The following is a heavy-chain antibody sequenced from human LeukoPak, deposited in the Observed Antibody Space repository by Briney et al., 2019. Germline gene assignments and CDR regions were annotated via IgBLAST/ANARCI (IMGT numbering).Heavy chain of an antibody. D-gene: IGHD3-10*01. CDR2: ISGTTTYI. Sequence: PGGSLRLSCAASEFTFSSYTLNWVRQAPWRGLEWISSISGTTTYIYYADSLKGRFTISRDNAKNSLYLQMNSLRAEDTAVYYCARGNNYHGSGSSYYFDYWGQGTLVTVSS. CDR1: EFTFSSYT. V-gene: IGHV3-21*01. CDR3: ARGNNYHGSGSSYYFDY. J-gene: IGHJ4*02.